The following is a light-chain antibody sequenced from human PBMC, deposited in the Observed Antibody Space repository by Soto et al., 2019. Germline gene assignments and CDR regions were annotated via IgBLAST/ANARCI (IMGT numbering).Light chain of an antibody. CDR2: AAS. CDR1: QDISTY. J-gene: IGKJ4*01. CDR3: QQYSSSPLT. Sequence: DIQMTQSPSSLSASVGDRVTITCRASQDISTYLAWYQQKPGKTPKFLIYAASALQSGVPSRFSGSGSGTDFTLTISRLEPEDFAVYYCQQYSSSPLTFGGGTKVEVK. V-gene: IGKV1-27*01.